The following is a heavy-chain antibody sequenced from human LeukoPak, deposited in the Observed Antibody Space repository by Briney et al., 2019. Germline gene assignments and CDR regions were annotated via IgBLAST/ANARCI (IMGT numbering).Heavy chain of an antibody. J-gene: IGHJ4*02. Sequence: ASVKVSCKASGYTFTGYYMHWVRQAPGQGLEWMGWINPNSGGTNYAQKFQGRVTMTRDTSISTAYMELSRLRSDDTAVYYCAIPQWVSTYSSSSVVDYWGQGTLVTVSS. CDR1: GYTFTGYY. D-gene: IGHD6-6*01. V-gene: IGHV1-2*02. CDR2: INPNSGGT. CDR3: AIPQWVSTYSSSSVVDY.